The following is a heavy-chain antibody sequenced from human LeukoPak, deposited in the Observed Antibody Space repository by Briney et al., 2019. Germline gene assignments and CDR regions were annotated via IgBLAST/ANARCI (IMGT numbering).Heavy chain of an antibody. CDR3: AKNVFGYSYGNFDY. V-gene: IGHV3-23*01. CDR2: ISGSGGNT. CDR1: EFTFSSYA. D-gene: IGHD5-18*01. Sequence: PGGSLRLSCAASEFTFSSYAMNWVRQAPGKGLEWVSTISGSGGNTYYADSVKGRFTISRDNSKNTLYLQMNSLRAEHTAVYYCAKNVFGYSYGNFDYWGQGTLVTVSS. J-gene: IGHJ4*02.